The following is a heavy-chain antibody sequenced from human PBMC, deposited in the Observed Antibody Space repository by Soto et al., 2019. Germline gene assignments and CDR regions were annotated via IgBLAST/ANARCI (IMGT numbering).Heavy chain of an antibody. Sequence: GGSLRLSCAASGFTVSSNYMSWVRQAPGKGPEWVAVIYSGGSTYYADSVKGRFTISRDNSKNTLYLQMNSLRAEDTVVYYCAGVFYGYGDYYYGIDVWGQGTTVIVSS. D-gene: IGHD4-17*01. V-gene: IGHV3-66*01. CDR3: AGVFYGYGDYYYGIDV. J-gene: IGHJ6*02. CDR1: GFTVSSNY. CDR2: IYSGGST.